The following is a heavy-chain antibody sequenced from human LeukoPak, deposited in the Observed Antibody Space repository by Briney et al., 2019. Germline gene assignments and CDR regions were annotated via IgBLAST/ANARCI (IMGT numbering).Heavy chain of an antibody. J-gene: IGHJ4*02. CDR3: ARRRRGPIGEDY. CDR2: IYYSGST. Sequence: KASETLSLTCTVSGGSISSSSYYWGWIRQPPGKGLEWIGSIYYSGSTYYNPSLKSRVTISVDTSKNQFSLKLSSVTAADTAVYYCARRRRGPIGEDYWGQGTLVTVSS. D-gene: IGHD3-10*01. V-gene: IGHV4-39*07. CDR1: GGSISSSSYY.